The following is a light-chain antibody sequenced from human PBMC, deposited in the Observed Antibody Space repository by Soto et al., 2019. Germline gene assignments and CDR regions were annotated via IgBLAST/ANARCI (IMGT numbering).Light chain of an antibody. CDR1: QSLLYSSNNMDY. V-gene: IGKV4-1*01. J-gene: IGKJ3*01. CDR3: QQYYGTPFS. Sequence: DIVMTQSPDSLAVSLGERATINCKSNQSLLYSSNNMDYLAWYQQKPRQPPKLLIYWASVRESGVPDRFSGSGSGTHFTLTISSLQAEDVAVYYCQQYYGTPFSFGPGTKVDLK. CDR2: WAS.